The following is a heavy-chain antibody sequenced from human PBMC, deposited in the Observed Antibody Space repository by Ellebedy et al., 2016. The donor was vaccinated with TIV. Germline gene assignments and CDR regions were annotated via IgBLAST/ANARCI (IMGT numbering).Heavy chain of an antibody. D-gene: IGHD2-2*01. CDR1: AYSFTSYW. J-gene: IGHJ6*03. V-gene: IGHV5-51*01. CDR3: ARLGDALGPSYTYYYNMDV. CDR2: IYPGNSHT. Sequence: PGGSLRLSCKGSAYSFTSYWIGRVRQMPGKGLEWMGIIYPGNSHTTYSPSFRGQVTISADKSISTAFLQWTGLKASDTAIYYCARLGDALGPSYTYYYNMDVWGNGTTVTVSS.